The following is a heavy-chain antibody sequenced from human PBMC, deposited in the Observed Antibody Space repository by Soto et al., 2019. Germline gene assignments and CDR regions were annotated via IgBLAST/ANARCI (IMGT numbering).Heavy chain of an antibody. Sequence: QVQLQESGPGLVKPSQTLSLTCTVSGGSISSGGYYWSWIRQHPGKGLEWIGYIAYSGSTYYNPSLKSRVTISVDTSKNQFYLKLISVTAADTAVYYCARGKSYYDFLSGYYTGNLYYYGMDVWGQGTTVTVSS. CDR1: GGSISSGGYY. CDR2: IAYSGST. J-gene: IGHJ6*02. V-gene: IGHV4-31*03. CDR3: ARGKSYYDFLSGYYTGNLYYYGMDV. D-gene: IGHD3-3*01.